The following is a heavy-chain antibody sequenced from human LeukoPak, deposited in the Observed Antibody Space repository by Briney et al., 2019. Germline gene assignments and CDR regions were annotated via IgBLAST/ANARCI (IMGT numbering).Heavy chain of an antibody. J-gene: IGHJ6*03. Sequence: ASVKVSCKASGYTFTGYYMHWVRQAPGQGLEWMGWINPNSGGKNYAQKFQGRVTMTRDTSISTAYMELSRLRSDDTAVYYCARDHSTPGVYYYYMDVWGKGTTVTVSS. V-gene: IGHV1-2*02. CDR2: INPNSGGK. D-gene: IGHD3-10*01. CDR1: GYTFTGYY. CDR3: ARDHSTPGVYYYYMDV.